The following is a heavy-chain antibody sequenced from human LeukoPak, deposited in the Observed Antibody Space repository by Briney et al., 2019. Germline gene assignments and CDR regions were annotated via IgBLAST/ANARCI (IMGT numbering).Heavy chain of an antibody. D-gene: IGHD5-12*01. CDR3: ARAIPDIVATIYFDY. V-gene: IGHV1-8*01. Sequence: ASVKVSCKASGYTFTSYDINWVRQATGQGLEWMGWMDPNNGNTGYVQKFQGRVTMTRNTSTNTAYMELSSLRSEDTAVYYCARAIPDIVATIYFDYWGQGTLVTVSS. J-gene: IGHJ4*02. CDR2: MDPNNGNT. CDR1: GYTFTSYD.